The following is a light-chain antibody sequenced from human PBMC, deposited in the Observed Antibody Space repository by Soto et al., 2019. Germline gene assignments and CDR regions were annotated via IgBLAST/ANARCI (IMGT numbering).Light chain of an antibody. CDR2: EVT. V-gene: IGLV2-23*02. Sequence: QSALTQPASMSGSPGQSITISCTGTSSDVGSYNLVSWFQQHPGKVPKLLIYEVTKRPSGVSNRFSGSKSGNTASLTISGLQAEDEADYHCCSYAGSSTDVFGTGTKLTVL. CDR3: CSYAGSSTDV. CDR1: SSDVGSYNL. J-gene: IGLJ1*01.